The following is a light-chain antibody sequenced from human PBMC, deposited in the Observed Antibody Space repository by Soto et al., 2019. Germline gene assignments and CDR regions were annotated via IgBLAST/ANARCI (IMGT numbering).Light chain of an antibody. CDR3: SAYAGSNNFV. CDR2: EVS. CDR1: RDDIGAYDY. J-gene: IGLJ1*01. V-gene: IGLV2-8*01. Sequence: QSVLAQPASVSGSPGQSITISCAGTRDDIGAYDYVSWYQQHPGNAPKLIIYEVSLRPSGVPDRFSGSKSGNTASLTVSGLQADDEADYYCSAYAGSNNFVFGTGTKVTVL.